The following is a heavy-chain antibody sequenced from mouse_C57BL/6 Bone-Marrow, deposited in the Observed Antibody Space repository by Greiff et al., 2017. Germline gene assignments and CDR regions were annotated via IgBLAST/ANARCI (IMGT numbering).Heavy chain of an antibody. V-gene: IGHV1-15*01. J-gene: IGHJ2*01. CDR3: TRRLLRGLDY. CDR1: GYTFTDYE. D-gene: IGHD1-1*01. CDR2: IDPETGGT. Sequence: VQLQQSGAELVRPGASVTLSCKASGYTFTDYEMHWVKQTPVHGLEWIGAIDPETGGTAYNQKFKGKAILTADKSSSTAYMELRSLTSEDSAVYYCTRRLLRGLDYWGQGTTLTVSS.